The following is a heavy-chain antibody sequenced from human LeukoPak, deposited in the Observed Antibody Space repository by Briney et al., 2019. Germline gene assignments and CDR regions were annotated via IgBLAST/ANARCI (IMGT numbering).Heavy chain of an antibody. CDR2: IRYDGSNK. J-gene: IGHJ4*02. D-gene: IGHD2-2*02. V-gene: IGHV3-30*02. Sequence: GGSLRLSCAASGFTFRSYGMHWVRQAPGKRLEWVAFIRYDGSNKYYADSVKGRFTISRDNSKNTLYLQMNSLRAEDTAVYYWAKADCSNTSCYSGDFDYWGQGTLVTVSS. CDR1: GFTFRSYG. CDR3: AKADCSNTSCYSGDFDY.